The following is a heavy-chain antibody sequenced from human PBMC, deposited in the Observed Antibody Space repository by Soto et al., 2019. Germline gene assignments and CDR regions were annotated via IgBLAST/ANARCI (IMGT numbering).Heavy chain of an antibody. CDR1: GGSFSGYY. CDR3: ARRREADANIVVVVPPGDNRWVLDY. CDR2: INHSGST. D-gene: IGHD2-15*01. Sequence: PSETLSLTCAVDGGSFSGYYWSWIRQPPGKGLEWIGEINHSGSTNYNPSLKSRVTISVDTSKNQFSLKLSSVTAADTAVYYCARRREADANIVVVVPPGDNRWVLDYWGQGTLVTASS. J-gene: IGHJ4*02. V-gene: IGHV4-34*01.